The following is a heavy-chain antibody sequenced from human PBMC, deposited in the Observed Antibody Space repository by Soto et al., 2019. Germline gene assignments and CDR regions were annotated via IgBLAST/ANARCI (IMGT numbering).Heavy chain of an antibody. V-gene: IGHV3-7*01. J-gene: IGHJ4*02. CDR3: ARDRAAQSY. Sequence: PGGSLRLSCEASGFTFSSYWMSWVRQAPGKGLEWVANIKHDESEKYYADSVKGRFTISRDNGKSSLFLQMNSLRAEDTAVYYCARDRAAQSYWGQGTLVTVSS. CDR2: IKHDESEK. D-gene: IGHD6-6*01. CDR1: GFTFSSYW.